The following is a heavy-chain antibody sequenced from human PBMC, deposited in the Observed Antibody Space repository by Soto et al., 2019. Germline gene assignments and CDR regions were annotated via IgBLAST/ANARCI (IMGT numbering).Heavy chain of an antibody. Sequence: QVQLVQSGAEVKKPGSSVKVSCKASGGTFSSYAISWVRQAPGQGLEWMGGIIPIFGTANYAQKFQGRVTITADESTTSAYRGLSSLRSEDTAVYYCATVGYDWNSDYWGQGTLVTVSS. CDR3: ATVGYDWNSDY. V-gene: IGHV1-69*12. D-gene: IGHD1-1*01. J-gene: IGHJ4*02. CDR2: IIPIFGTA. CDR1: GGTFSSYA.